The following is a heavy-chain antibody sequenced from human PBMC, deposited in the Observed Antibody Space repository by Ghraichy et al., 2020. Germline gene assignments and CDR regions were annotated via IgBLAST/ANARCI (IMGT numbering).Heavy chain of an antibody. CDR3: ARWEVGATDYAFDI. V-gene: IGHV4-59*08. J-gene: IGHJ3*02. D-gene: IGHD1-26*01. Sequence: SETLSLTCTVSGGSISSYYWSWIRQPPGKGLEWIGYIYYSGSTNYNPSLKSRVTISVDTSKNQFSLKLSSVTAADTAVYYCARWEVGATDYAFDIWGQGTMVTVSS. CDR1: GGSISSYY. CDR2: IYYSGST.